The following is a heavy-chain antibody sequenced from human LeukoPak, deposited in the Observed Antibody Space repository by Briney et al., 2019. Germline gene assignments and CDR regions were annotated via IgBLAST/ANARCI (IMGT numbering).Heavy chain of an antibody. Sequence: SVKVSCKASGGTFSRYAISWVRQAPGQGLEWMGGIIPIFGTANYAQKFQGRVTITADESTSTAYMELSSLRSEDTAVYYCVLIGATRYWGQGTLVTVSS. V-gene: IGHV1-69*13. CDR1: GGTFSRYA. J-gene: IGHJ4*02. CDR3: VLIGATRY. CDR2: IIPIFGTA. D-gene: IGHD2/OR15-2a*01.